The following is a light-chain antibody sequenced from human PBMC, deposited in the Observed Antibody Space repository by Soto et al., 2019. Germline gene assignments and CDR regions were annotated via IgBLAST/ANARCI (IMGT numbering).Light chain of an antibody. CDR2: AAS. CDR1: QSISSY. CDR3: QQSYSSRK. Sequence: DIQMTQSPSSLSASVGDRVTITCRASQSISSYLNWYQQKPGKAPKLLIYAASSLQSGVPSRFSGSGSGTDFTLTISSLQPEDFATYYCQQSYSSRKCGKGTKVDIK. J-gene: IGKJ1*01. V-gene: IGKV1-39*01.